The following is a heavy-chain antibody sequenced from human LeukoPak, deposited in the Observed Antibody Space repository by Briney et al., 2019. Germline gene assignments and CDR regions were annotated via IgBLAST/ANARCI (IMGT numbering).Heavy chain of an antibody. D-gene: IGHD3-3*01. Sequence: PGGSLTLSCAGSGFSVSNNYMSWVRQAPGKGLEWVSGISGGGTAHYADSVMGRFTVSRDNSKNTLHLQMNSLRAEDTAVYYCARDDGRSGCAHWGQGTLVTVSS. CDR1: GFSVSNNY. CDR2: ISGGGTA. CDR3: ARDDGRSGCAH. J-gene: IGHJ4*02. V-gene: IGHV3-53*01.